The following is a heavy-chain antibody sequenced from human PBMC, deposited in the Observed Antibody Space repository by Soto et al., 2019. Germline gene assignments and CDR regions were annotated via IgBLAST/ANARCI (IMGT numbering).Heavy chain of an antibody. CDR1: GYTFTSYG. CDR2: ISAYNGNT. CDR3: ASYDCSSTSCYAPSSAFDI. D-gene: IGHD2-2*01. J-gene: IGHJ3*02. V-gene: IGHV1-18*01. Sequence: ASVKVSCKASGYTFTSYGISWVRQAPGQGLEWMGWISAYNGNTNYAQKLQGRVTMTTDTSTSTAYMERRSLRSDDTAVYYCASYDCSSTSCYAPSSAFDIWGQGTMVTVSS.